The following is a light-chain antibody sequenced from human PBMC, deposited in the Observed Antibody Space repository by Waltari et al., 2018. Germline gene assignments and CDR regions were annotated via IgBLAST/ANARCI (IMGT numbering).Light chain of an antibody. V-gene: IGKV1-39*01. CDR3: QQTYSTPRT. J-gene: IGKJ1*01. Sequence: DIQMTQSPSSLSASVGDRVTITCRASQNIFNYLYWYHQKPGKAPKLLIYASSNLQSEVPSRFSGSGSGTDFTLTISSLQPEDFATYYCQQTYSTPRTFGQGTKVEIK. CDR1: QNIFNY. CDR2: ASS.